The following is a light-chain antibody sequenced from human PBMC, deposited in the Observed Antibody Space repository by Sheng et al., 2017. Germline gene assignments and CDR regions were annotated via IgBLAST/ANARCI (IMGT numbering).Light chain of an antibody. Sequence: AIQLTQSPSSLSASVGGRVTMTCRTSQGISNALAWYQQRPGHPPKLLIYDAASLESGVSARFQRQXLWDRFTLTISSLQPEDFATYYCLHFNSYPYGYTFGQGTKLEIK. V-gene: IGKV1-13*02. CDR2: DAA. CDR3: LHFNSYPYGYT. J-gene: IGKJ2*01. CDR1: QGISNA.